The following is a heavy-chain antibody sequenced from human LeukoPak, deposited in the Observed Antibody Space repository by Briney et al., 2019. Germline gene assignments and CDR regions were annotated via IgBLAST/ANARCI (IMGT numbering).Heavy chain of an antibody. D-gene: IGHD6-6*01. Sequence: GGSLRLSCAASGFTFSSYAMSWVRQAPGKGLECVSAITDSVGDTYHADSVKGRFTISRDNSKNTLYLQMDSLRVEDTAVYYCAKGSSSSRPYYFDYWGQGTLVTVSS. J-gene: IGHJ4*02. CDR2: ITDSVGDT. V-gene: IGHV3-23*01. CDR3: AKGSSSSRPYYFDY. CDR1: GFTFSSYA.